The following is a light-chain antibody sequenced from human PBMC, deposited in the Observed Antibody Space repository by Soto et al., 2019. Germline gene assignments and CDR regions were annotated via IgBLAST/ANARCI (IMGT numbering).Light chain of an antibody. CDR1: QTINNN. Sequence: VMTQAPATLSVSPGERATLSCRASQTINNNIAWYQLKDGQVPRLLIYGASTRATDIPARFSGSGSGTEFTLTISSLQSEDVAEYHCQQYNNWPQTFGQGTKVEIK. CDR2: GAS. V-gene: IGKV3-15*01. CDR3: QQYNNWPQT. J-gene: IGKJ1*01.